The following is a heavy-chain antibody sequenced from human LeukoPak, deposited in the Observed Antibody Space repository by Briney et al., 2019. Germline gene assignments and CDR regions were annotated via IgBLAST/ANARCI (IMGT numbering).Heavy chain of an antibody. CDR3: ARVVRDPSSSWYFDY. V-gene: IGHV4-30-2*01. Sequence: SETLSLTCAVSGGSISSGGYSWSWIRQPPGKGLEWIGYIYHSGSTYYNPSLKSRVTISVDRSKNQFSLKLSSVTAADTVVYYCARVVRDPSSSWYFDYWGQGTLVTVSS. D-gene: IGHD6-13*01. CDR1: GGSISSGGYS. CDR2: IYHSGST. J-gene: IGHJ4*02.